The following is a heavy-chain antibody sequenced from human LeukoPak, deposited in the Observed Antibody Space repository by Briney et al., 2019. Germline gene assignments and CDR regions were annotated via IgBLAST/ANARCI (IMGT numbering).Heavy chain of an antibody. V-gene: IGHV3-30*02. Sequence: GGSLRLSCAASGFTFSSYGMHWVRQAPGKGLEWVAFIRYDGSNKYYADSVKGRFTTSRDNAKNSLYLQMNSLRAEDTAVYYCARVWATMVRGVIIENDYWGQGTLVTVSS. CDR2: IRYDGSNK. CDR1: GFTFSSYG. D-gene: IGHD3-10*01. CDR3: ARVWATMVRGVIIENDY. J-gene: IGHJ4*02.